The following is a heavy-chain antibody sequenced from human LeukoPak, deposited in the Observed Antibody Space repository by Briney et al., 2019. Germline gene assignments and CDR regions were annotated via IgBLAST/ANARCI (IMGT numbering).Heavy chain of an antibody. CDR1: GYSISSGYY. D-gene: IGHD3-22*01. CDR2: IYHSGST. CDR3: ARHKVHGQAVIVVVPSPDWFFDL. J-gene: IGHJ2*01. Sequence: SETLSLTCTVSGYSISSGYYWGWIRQPPGKGLEWIGSIYHSGSTYYNPSLKSRVTMSVDTSMNQFSLRLTSVTAADTALYYCARHKVHGQAVIVVVPSPDWFFDLWGRGTLVAASS. V-gene: IGHV4-38-2*02.